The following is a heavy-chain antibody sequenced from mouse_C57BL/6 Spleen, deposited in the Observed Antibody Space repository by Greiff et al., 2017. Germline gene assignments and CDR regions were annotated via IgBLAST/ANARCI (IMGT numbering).Heavy chain of an antibody. Sequence: QVQLQQSGPELVKPGASVKISCKASGYAFSSSWMNWVKQRPGKGLEWIGRIYPGDGDTNYNGKFKGKATLTADKSSSTAYMHLSSLTSEDSAVYFSARGIYYCPYAMDYWGQGTSVTVSS. J-gene: IGHJ4*01. CDR3: ARGIYYCPYAMDY. D-gene: IGHD2-1*01. CDR2: IYPGDGDT. CDR1: GYAFSSSW. V-gene: IGHV1-82*01.